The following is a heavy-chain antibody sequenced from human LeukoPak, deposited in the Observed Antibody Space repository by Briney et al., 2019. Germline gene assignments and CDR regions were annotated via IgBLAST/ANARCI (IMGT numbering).Heavy chain of an antibody. J-gene: IGHJ4*02. Sequence: SVKVSCKASGGTYSSYAISWVRQAPGQGLEWMGGIIPIIGTANYAQKFQGRVTITADKSTSTAYMELSSLRSEDTAVYYCARRDGYTAEFDYWGQGTLVTVSS. CDR1: GGTYSSYA. D-gene: IGHD5-24*01. CDR2: IIPIIGTA. CDR3: ARRDGYTAEFDY. V-gene: IGHV1-69*06.